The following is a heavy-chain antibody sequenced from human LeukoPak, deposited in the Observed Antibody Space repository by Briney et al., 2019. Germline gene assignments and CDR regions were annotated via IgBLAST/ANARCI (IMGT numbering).Heavy chain of an antibody. V-gene: IGHV3-9*03. CDR1: GFTFDDYA. CDR3: AKALSGSHGDAFDI. Sequence: GGSLRLSCAASGFTFDDYAMHWVRQAPGRGLEWASSTNWHSGSIAYADSVKGRFTISRDNAKNSLYLQMNSLRVEDMALYYCAKALSGSHGDAFDIWGQGTMVIVSS. J-gene: IGHJ3*02. D-gene: IGHD1-26*01. CDR2: TNWHSGSI.